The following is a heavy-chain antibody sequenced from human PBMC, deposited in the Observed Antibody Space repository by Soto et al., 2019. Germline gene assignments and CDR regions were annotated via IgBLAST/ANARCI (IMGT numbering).Heavy chain of an antibody. J-gene: IGHJ6*03. CDR3: ARGQLERWAEYYYYDMDV. V-gene: IGHV1-3*01. CDR2: INAGNGNT. D-gene: IGHD1-1*01. Sequence: ASVKVSCKASGYTSTSYAMHWVRQAPGQRLEWMGWINAGNGNTKYSQKFQGRVTITRDTSASTAYMELSSLRSEDTAVYYCARGQLERWAEYYYYDMDVWGKGTTVTVSS. CDR1: GYTSTSYA.